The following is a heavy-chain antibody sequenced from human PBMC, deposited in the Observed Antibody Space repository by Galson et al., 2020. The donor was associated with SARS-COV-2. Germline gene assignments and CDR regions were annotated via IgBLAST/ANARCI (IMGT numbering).Heavy chain of an antibody. CDR2: IWYDGSNK. CDR3: ATEAYPGRAFDI. V-gene: IGHV3-33*01. CDR1: GFTFSSYG. J-gene: IGHJ3*02. D-gene: IGHD3-16*01. Sequence: PGGSLRLSCAASGFTFSSYGMHWVRQAPGKGLEWVAVIWYDGSNKYYADSVKGRFTISRDNSKNTPYLQMNSLRAEDMAVYYCATEAYPGRAFDIWGQGTMVTVSS.